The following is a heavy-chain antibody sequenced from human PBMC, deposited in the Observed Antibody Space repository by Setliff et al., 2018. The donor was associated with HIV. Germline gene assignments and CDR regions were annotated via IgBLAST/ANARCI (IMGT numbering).Heavy chain of an antibody. CDR1: GFTFSSYG. J-gene: IGHJ4*02. V-gene: IGHV3-30*12. CDR2: ISYDGSKK. Sequence: PGGSLRLSCAASGFTFSSYGMHWVRQAPGKGLEWVAVISYDGSKKYYADSVKGRFTISRDNSKNTLYLQMNSLSAEDTALYYCANLIGEADTPYWGQGTLVTVSS. CDR3: ANLIGEADTPY. D-gene: IGHD6-13*01.